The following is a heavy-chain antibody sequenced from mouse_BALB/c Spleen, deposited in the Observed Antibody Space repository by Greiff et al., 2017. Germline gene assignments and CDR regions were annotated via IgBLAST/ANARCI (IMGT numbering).Heavy chain of an antibody. Sequence: DVQLQESGPGLVKPSQSLSLTCSVTGYSITSGYYWNWIRQFPGNKLEWMGYISYDGSNNYNPSLKNRISITRDTSKNQFFLKLNSVTTEDTATYYCARPGTSLYFDHWGQGTTLTVSS. V-gene: IGHV3-6*02. J-gene: IGHJ2*01. CDR2: ISYDGSN. D-gene: IGHD4-1*01. CDR1: GYSITSGYY. CDR3: ARPGTSLYFDH.